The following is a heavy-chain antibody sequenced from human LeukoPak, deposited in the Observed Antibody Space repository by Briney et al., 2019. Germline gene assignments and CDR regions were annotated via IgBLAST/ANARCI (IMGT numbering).Heavy chain of an antibody. J-gene: IGHJ5*02. Sequence: SETLSLTCAVYGGSFSGYYGSWIRQPPGKGLEWIGEINHSGSTNYNPSLKSRVTISVDTSKNQFSLKLSSVTAADTAVYYCARVGFSSSWYVSYWFDPWGQGTLVTVSS. D-gene: IGHD6-13*01. CDR1: GGSFSGYY. CDR3: ARVGFSSSWYVSYWFDP. CDR2: INHSGST. V-gene: IGHV4-34*01.